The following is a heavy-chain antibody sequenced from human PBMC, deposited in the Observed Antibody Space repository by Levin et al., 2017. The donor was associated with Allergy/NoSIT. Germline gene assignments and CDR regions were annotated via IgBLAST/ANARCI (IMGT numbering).Heavy chain of an antibody. D-gene: IGHD6-13*01. J-gene: IGHJ4*02. V-gene: IGHV4-34*01. Sequence: SETLSLTCAVYGGSFSDYYWTWIRQPPGKGLEWLAEINHGGTTNYNPSLKSRITISVDTSKNQFSLKLNSVTAADTAVYYCARGGRSSRFSPPPYDSWGRGTLVTVSS. CDR1: GGSFSDYY. CDR3: ARGGRSSRFSPPPYDS. CDR2: INHGGTT.